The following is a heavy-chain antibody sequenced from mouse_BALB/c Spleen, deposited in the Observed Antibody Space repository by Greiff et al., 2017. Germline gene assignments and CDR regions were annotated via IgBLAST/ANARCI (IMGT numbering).Heavy chain of an antibody. CDR3: ARSITTVVADWYFDV. Sequence: VHVKQSGAELVRPGALVKLSCKASGFNIKDYYMHWVKQRPEQGLEWIGWIDPENGNTIYDPKFQGKASITADTSSNTAYLQLSSLTSEDTAVYYCARSITTVVADWYFDVWGAGTTVTVSS. CDR1: GFNIKDYY. D-gene: IGHD1-1*01. V-gene: IGHV14-1*02. CDR2: IDPENGNT. J-gene: IGHJ1*01.